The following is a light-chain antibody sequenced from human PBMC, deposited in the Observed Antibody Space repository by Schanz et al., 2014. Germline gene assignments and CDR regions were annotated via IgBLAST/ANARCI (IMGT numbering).Light chain of an antibody. CDR2: GAS. J-gene: IGKJ2*01. V-gene: IGKV3-15*01. CDR1: QSLSSN. Sequence: EIVLTQSPGTVSLSPGERATLFCRASQSLSSNLAWYQQKPAQAPRLLIYGASTRATGIPARFSGSGSGTEFTLTISSLQSEDFAVYYCQQYNDWPPHTFGQGTRLEIK. CDR3: QQYNDWPPHT.